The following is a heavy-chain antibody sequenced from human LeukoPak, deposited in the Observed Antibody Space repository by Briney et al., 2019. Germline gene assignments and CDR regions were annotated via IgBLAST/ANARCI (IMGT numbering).Heavy chain of an antibody. J-gene: IGHJ4*02. CDR3: AKESPQFDY. CDR2: ISYDGSNK. Sequence: GGSLRLSCAASGFTFRSYGMHWVRQAPGKGLEWVAVISYDGSNKYYADSVKGRFIISRDNSKNTLYLQMNSLRAEDTAVYYCAKESPQFDYWGQGILVTVSS. CDR1: GFTFRSYG. V-gene: IGHV3-30*18.